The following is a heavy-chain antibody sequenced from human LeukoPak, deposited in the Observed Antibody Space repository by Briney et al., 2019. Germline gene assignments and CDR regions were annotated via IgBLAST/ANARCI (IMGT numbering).Heavy chain of an antibody. V-gene: IGHV4-34*01. D-gene: IGHD3-16*01. CDR2: INHSGRT. CDR1: GGSFSGYY. Sequence: PSETLSLTCAVYGGSFSGYYWSWIRQPPGKGLEWIGEINHSGRTNYNPSLKSRVTISVDTSKNQFSLKLSSVTAADTAVYYCARGRLLMWFDPWGQGTLVTVSS. J-gene: IGHJ5*02. CDR3: ARGRLLMWFDP.